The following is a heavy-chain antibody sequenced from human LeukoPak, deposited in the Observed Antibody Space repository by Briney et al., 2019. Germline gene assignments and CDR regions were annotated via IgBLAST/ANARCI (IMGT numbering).Heavy chain of an antibody. CDR2: IYYSGSA. Sequence: SETLSLTCTVSGGSISRYYWSWIRQPPGKGLERIGHIYYSGSANYNPSLKSRVTISLDTSKNQFSLKLSSVTAADTAMYYCARSGTWYVFDYWGQGTLVTVSS. J-gene: IGHJ4*02. V-gene: IGHV4-59*01. CDR3: ARSGTWYVFDY. CDR1: GGSISRYY. D-gene: IGHD6-13*01.